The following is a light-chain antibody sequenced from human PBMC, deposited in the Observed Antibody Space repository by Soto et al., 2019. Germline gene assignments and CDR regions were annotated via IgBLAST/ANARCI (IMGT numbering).Light chain of an antibody. CDR2: DAS. Sequence: IVFTKCPPTLSLSPWARATLSCRASQIVSSYLAWYQQKPGQAPRPLIYDASNRATGIPARFSGSGSGTTFSLTISSLEPQDFVVYYCQQRSNWTLITFGQGTRLEIK. V-gene: IGKV3-11*01. CDR1: QIVSSY. J-gene: IGKJ5*01. CDR3: QQRSNWTLIT.